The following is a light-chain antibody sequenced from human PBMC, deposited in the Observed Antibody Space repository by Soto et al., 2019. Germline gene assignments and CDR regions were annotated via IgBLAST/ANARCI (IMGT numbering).Light chain of an antibody. V-gene: IGLV2-8*01. Sequence: QSALTQPPSASGSPGQSVTISCTGNSSDVGGYDFVSWYQQHPGRAPKLMTYQVRKRPSGVPDRFSGSKSGNTASLTVSGLQADAEADYYCCSFAGRNTWVFGGGTKLTVL. CDR3: CSFAGRNTWV. J-gene: IGLJ3*02. CDR1: SSDVGGYDF. CDR2: QVR.